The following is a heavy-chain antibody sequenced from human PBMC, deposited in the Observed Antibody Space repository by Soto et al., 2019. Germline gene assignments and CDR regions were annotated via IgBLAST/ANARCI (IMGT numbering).Heavy chain of an antibody. CDR3: AREGTTPNYFVGMDV. CDR2: ISGYNGNT. Sequence: QVQLVQSRGEVKKPGASVKVSCKTSGYSFTTYGISWVRQAPGQGLEWMGWISGYNGNTNYAQNLQGRVTMTTDTSTSTAYMELRSLRSDDTAVYYYAREGTTPNYFVGMDVWGQGSTVTVSS. CDR1: GYSFTTYG. J-gene: IGHJ6*02. D-gene: IGHD1-1*01. V-gene: IGHV1-18*01.